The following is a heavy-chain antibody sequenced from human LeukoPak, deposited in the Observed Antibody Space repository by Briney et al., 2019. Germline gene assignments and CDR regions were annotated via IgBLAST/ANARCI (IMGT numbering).Heavy chain of an antibody. V-gene: IGHV1-69*13. CDR2: IIPIFGTA. D-gene: IGHD3-22*01. J-gene: IGHJ4*02. CDR1: GGTLSSYA. Sequence: ASVKVSCKASGGTLSSYAISWVRQAPGQGLEWMGGIIPIFGTANYAQKFQGRVTITADESTSAAYMELSSLRSEDTAVYYCARGRKDYDSSGYILPYWGQGTLVTVSS. CDR3: ARGRKDYDSSGYILPY.